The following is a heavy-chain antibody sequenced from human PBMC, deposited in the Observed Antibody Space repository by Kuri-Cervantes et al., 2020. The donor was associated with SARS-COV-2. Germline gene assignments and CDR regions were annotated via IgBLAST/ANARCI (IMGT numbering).Heavy chain of an antibody. Sequence: ESLKISCTVSGGSISSSSYYWGWIRQPPGKGLEWIGTISYSGSTYYDSSLKGRVVISVDTSKNQFSLKLSSVTAADTAVYYCARAEGEGNYYYYYGMDVWGQGTTVTSP. CDR3: ARAEGEGNYYYYYGMDV. V-gene: IGHV4-39*07. CDR1: GGSISSSSYY. J-gene: IGHJ6*02. CDR2: ISYSGST.